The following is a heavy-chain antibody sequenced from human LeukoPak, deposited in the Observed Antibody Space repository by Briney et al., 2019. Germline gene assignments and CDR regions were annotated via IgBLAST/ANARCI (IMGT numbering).Heavy chain of an antibody. CDR1: GFTFSNYG. CDR3: TTAGYSSSRRYFDY. D-gene: IGHD6-13*01. V-gene: IGHV3-30*03. Sequence: PGRSLRLSCAASGFTFSNYGMHWVRQAPGKGLEWVALISYDGSNKYFADSVKGRFTISRDNSKNTLYLQMNSLKTENTAVYYCTTAGYSSSRRYFDYWGQGTLVTVSS. CDR2: ISYDGSNK. J-gene: IGHJ4*02.